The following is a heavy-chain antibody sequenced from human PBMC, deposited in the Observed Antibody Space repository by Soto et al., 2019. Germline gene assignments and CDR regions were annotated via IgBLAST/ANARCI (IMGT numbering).Heavy chain of an antibody. V-gene: IGHV4-34*01. CDR3: ARGPDYYGSGSYTKRNYYYYYGMDV. CDR1: GGSISSYY. D-gene: IGHD3-10*01. J-gene: IGHJ6*02. CDR2: INHSGST. Sequence: SETLSLTCTVSGGSISSYYWSWIRQPPGKGLEWIGEINHSGSTNYNPSLKSRVTISVGTSKNQFSLKLSSVTAADTAVYYCARGPDYYGSGSYTKRNYYYYYGMDVWGQGTTVTVS.